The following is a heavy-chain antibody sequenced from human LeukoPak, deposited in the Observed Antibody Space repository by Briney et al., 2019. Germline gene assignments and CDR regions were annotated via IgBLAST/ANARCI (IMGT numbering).Heavy chain of an antibody. Sequence: SETLSLTCAVYGGSFSGYYWSWIRQPPGKGLEWIGEINHSGSTNYNPSLKSRVTISVDTSKNQFSLKLSSVTAADTAVYYCARSSWYFDLWGRGTLVTVSS. CDR1: GGSFSGYY. J-gene: IGHJ2*01. V-gene: IGHV4-34*01. CDR2: INHSGST. CDR3: ARSSWYFDL.